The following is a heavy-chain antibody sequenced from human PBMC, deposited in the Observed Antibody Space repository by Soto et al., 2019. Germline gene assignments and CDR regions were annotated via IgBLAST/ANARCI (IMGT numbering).Heavy chain of an antibody. D-gene: IGHD6-13*01. CDR1: GFTFSSYW. J-gene: IGHJ6*02. CDR2: INSDGSST. V-gene: IGHV3-74*01. Sequence: GGSLRLSCAASGFTFSSYWMHWVRQAPGKGLVWVSRINSDGSSTSYTDSVKGRFTISRDNAKNTLYLQMNSLRAEDTAVYYCARDAAAAGFGYYYYYYGMDVWGQGTTVTVSS. CDR3: ARDAAAAGFGYYYYYYGMDV.